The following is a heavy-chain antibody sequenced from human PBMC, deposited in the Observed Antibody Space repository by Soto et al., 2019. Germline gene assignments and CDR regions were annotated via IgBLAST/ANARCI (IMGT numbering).Heavy chain of an antibody. Sequence: QVQLQESGPGLVKPSETLSLTCTVSGGSLSRYFWSWIRQPPGKGLEWIGYIYYSGSTNYNPSLKGRVTISVDTSKNQFSLNLRSATAADTAVYYCAREAVKDDFCSGYYSPYYYYYLDVWGKGTTVTVSS. CDR2: IYYSGST. J-gene: IGHJ6*03. CDR1: GGSLSRYF. D-gene: IGHD3-3*01. V-gene: IGHV4-59*01. CDR3: AREAVKDDFCSGYYSPYYYYYLDV.